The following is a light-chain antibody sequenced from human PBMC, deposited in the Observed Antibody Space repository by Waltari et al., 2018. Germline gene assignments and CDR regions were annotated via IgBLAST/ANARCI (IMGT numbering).Light chain of an antibody. CDR1: SSNIWNNY. Sequence: QPVLTQPPSVSAAPGQRVTISCSGGSSNIWNNYVSWYRQFPGTAPKLLIYEDSERPSGIPGRFSGSKSGTSATLDITGLQAGDEADYYCQSYDTSLSVVFGGGTKLTVL. J-gene: IGLJ3*02. CDR2: EDS. CDR3: QSYDTSLSVV. V-gene: IGLV1-51*02.